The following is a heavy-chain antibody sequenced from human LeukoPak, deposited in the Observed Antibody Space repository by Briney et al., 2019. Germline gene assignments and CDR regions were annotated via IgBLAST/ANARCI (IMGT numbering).Heavy chain of an antibody. CDR2: IYPSGNT. CDR3: AREDSGSYYNYYYFYMDV. CDR1: GGSFSSYF. V-gene: IGHV4-4*07. D-gene: IGHD3-10*01. J-gene: IGHJ6*03. Sequence: PSETLSLTCSISGGSFSSYFWSWVRQPAGKGLEWIGRIYPSGNTNYNPSLKSRVTLSVDTSKTQFSLRLSSVTAADTAVYYCAREDSGSYYNYYYFYMDVWGKGTTVTVSS.